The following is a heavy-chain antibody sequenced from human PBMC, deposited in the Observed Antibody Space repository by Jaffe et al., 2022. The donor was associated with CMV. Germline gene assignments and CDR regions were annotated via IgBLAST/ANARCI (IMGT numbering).Heavy chain of an antibody. Sequence: QVTLKESGPVLVKPTETLTLTCTVSGFSLSNARMGVSWIRQPPGKALEWLAHIFSNDEKSYSTSLKSRLTISKDTSKSQVVLTMTNMDPVDTATYYCARMIRPNLHSSSWYFGNWFDPWGQGTLVTVSS. V-gene: IGHV2-26*01. CDR3: ARMIRPNLHSSSWYFGNWFDP. CDR1: GFSLSNARMG. J-gene: IGHJ5*02. CDR2: IFSNDEK. D-gene: IGHD6-13*01.